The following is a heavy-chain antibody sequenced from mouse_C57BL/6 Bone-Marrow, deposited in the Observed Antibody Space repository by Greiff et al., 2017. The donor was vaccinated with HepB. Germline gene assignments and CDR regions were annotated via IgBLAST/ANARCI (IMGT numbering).Heavy chain of an antibody. V-gene: IGHV1-82*01. CDR3: SYDGYCFFGD. Sequence: QVQLQQSGPELVKPGASVKISCKASGYAFSSSWMNWVKQRPGKGLEWIGRIYPGDGDTNYNGKFKGKATLTADKSSSTAYMQLSSLTAEDSAVYFCSYDGYCFFGDRGQGTLVSVAA. J-gene: IGHJ3*01. CDR1: GYAFSSSW. D-gene: IGHD2-3*01. CDR2: IYPGDGDT.